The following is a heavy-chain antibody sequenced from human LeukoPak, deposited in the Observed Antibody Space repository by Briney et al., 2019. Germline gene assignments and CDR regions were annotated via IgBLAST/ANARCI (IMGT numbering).Heavy chain of an antibody. J-gene: IGHJ4*02. D-gene: IGHD2-2*01. CDR1: GYXFTDYY. V-gene: IGHV1-2*02. CDR3: ARGGYCTSTSCFLPDY. CDR2: INPNSGGT. Sequence: GASVKVSCKASGYXFTDYYIHWVRQAPGQGLEWMGWINPNSGGTKFAQKFQGRVTVTRDTSIRTAYMELSRLRSDDTAVYYCARGGYCTSTSCFLPDYWGQGTLVTVSS.